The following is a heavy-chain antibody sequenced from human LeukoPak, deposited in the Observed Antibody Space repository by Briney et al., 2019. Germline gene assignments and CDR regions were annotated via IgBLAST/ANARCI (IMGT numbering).Heavy chain of an antibody. J-gene: IGHJ4*02. CDR3: ARAYCGGDCYESGY. V-gene: IGHV1-8*03. Sequence: RASVKVSCKASGYTFTSYDINWVRQATGQGLEWMGWMNPNSGNTGYAQKFQGRVTITRNTSISTAYMELSSLRSEDTAVYYCARAYCGGDCYESGYWGQGTLVTVSS. D-gene: IGHD2-21*01. CDR1: GYTFTSYD. CDR2: MNPNSGNT.